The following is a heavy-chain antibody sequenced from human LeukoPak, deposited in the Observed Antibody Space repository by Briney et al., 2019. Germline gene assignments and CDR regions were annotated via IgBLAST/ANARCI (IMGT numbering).Heavy chain of an antibody. V-gene: IGHV3-33*01. CDR1: GFTFSSYG. CDR2: IWYDGSNK. Sequence: GRSLRLSCAASGFTFSSYGMHWVRQAPGKGLEWVAVIWYDGSNKYYADSVKCRFTISRDNSKNTLYLQMNSLGAEDTAVYYCARDSSWPLLDYWGQGTLVTVSS. CDR3: ARDSSWPLLDY. J-gene: IGHJ4*02. D-gene: IGHD6-13*01.